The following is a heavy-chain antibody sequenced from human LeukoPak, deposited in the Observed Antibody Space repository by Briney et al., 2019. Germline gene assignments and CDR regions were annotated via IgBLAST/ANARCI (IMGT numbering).Heavy chain of an antibody. J-gene: IGHJ5*02. CDR1: GGSISSGDYS. D-gene: IGHD1-1*01. CDR3: ARVGSDWNDVRYNWFDP. Sequence: TSQTLSLTCTVSGGSISSGDYSWSWIRQPPGKGLEWIGYIFQSGSTYYNPSLKSRVTISVDRSENQFSLKLSSVTAADTAVYYCARVGSDWNDVRYNWFDPWGQGTLVTVSS. V-gene: IGHV4-30-2*01. CDR2: IFQSGST.